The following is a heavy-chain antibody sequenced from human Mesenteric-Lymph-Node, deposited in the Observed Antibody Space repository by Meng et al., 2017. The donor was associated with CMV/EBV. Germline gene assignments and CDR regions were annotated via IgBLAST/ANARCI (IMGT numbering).Heavy chain of an antibody. D-gene: IGHD4-17*01. J-gene: IGHJ4*02. Sequence: GESLKISCAASGFTFSSYSMNWVRQAPGKGLEWVSSISSSSSYIYYADSVKGRFTISRDNAKNSLYLQMNSLRAEDTAVYYCARVPTPTVTTYDYWGQGTLVTVSS. CDR1: GFTFSSYS. V-gene: IGHV3-21*01. CDR3: ARVPTPTVTTYDY. CDR2: ISSSSSYI.